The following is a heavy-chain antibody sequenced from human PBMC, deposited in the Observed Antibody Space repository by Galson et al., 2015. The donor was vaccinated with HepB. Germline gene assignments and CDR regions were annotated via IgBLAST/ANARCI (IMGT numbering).Heavy chain of an antibody. V-gene: IGHV1-46*01. CDR2: INPSDSST. CDR3: ATRHLLKGLDF. Sequence: SVKVSCKASGYTFTSYYMHWVRQAPGQGLEWMGIINPSDSSTTYAQKFQGRVSMTRDTSTSTTNVELSSLRPDDTALYYCATRHLLKGLDFWGQGTLVTVSS. CDR1: GYTFTSYY. J-gene: IGHJ4*02.